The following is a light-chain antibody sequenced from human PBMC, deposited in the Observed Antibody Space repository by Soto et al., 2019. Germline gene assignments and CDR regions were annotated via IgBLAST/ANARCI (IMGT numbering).Light chain of an antibody. V-gene: IGKV1-5*03. CDR3: QQYNSYWK. J-gene: IGKJ1*01. CDR1: QSMIGW. CDR2: KAS. Sequence: LQMTPSPSTLSASVWARAPITVRAIQSMIGWLAWYQQKPGKAPKLLIYKASSLKSGVPSRFSGGGSGTVFTLTITSLQPDDFATYYCQQYNSYWKFGQGTKVDIK.